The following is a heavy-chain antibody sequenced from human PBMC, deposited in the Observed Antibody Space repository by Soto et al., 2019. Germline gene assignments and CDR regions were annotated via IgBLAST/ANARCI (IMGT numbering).Heavy chain of an antibody. CDR3: ARIGASGWSWGFDY. V-gene: IGHV2-70*01. D-gene: IGHD6-19*01. Sequence: TLSLTCTVSGGSVSSGSYYWSWIRQPPGKALEWLALIDWDDNKYYSTSLKTRLTISKDTSKNQVVLTMTNMDPVDTATYYCARIGASGWSWGFDYWGQGTLVTVSS. CDR2: IDWDDNK. CDR1: GGSVSSGSYY. J-gene: IGHJ4*02.